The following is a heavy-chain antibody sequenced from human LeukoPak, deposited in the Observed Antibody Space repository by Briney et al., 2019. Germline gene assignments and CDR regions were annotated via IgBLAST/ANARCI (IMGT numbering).Heavy chain of an antibody. Sequence: ASVKVSCKASGYTFTSYDINWVRQATGQGLEWMGWMNPNSGNTGYAQKFQGRVTMTRNTSISTAYMELSSLRSEDTAVYYCARWVVWFGELLGCPDYWGQGTLVTVSS. CDR1: GYTFTSYD. CDR2: MNPNSGNT. V-gene: IGHV1-8*01. D-gene: IGHD3-10*01. CDR3: ARWVVWFGELLGCPDY. J-gene: IGHJ4*02.